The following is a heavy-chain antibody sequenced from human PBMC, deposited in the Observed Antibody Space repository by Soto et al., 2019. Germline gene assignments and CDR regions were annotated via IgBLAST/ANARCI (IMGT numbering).Heavy chain of an antibody. CDR1: GGSISSSSYY. J-gene: IGHJ4*02. D-gene: IGHD3-10*01. V-gene: IGHV4-39*07. Sequence: PSETLSLTCTVSGGSISSSSYYWGWIRQPPGKGLEWIGSIYYSGSTYYNPSLKSRVTISVDTSKNQFSLKLSSVTAADTAVYYCARDQSGSGSYYNYWGQGTLVTVSS. CDR2: IYYSGST. CDR3: ARDQSGSGSYYNY.